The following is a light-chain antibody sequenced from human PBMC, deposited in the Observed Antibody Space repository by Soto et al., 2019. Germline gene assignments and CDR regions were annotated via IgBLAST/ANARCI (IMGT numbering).Light chain of an antibody. CDR3: AAWDDSLSGYV. CDR1: SSNIGSNY. Sequence: QSVLTKPPSASGPPGQRVTISCSGSSSNIGSNYVYWYQQLPGTAPKLLIYRNNQRPSGVPDRFSGSKSGTSASLAISGLRSEDEADYYCAAWDDSLSGYVFGTGTKLTVL. CDR2: RNN. V-gene: IGLV1-47*01. J-gene: IGLJ1*01.